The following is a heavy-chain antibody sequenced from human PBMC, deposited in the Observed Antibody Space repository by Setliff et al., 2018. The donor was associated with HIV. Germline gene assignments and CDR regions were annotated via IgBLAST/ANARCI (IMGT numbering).Heavy chain of an antibody. D-gene: IGHD3-22*01. V-gene: IGHV1-18*01. CDR3: ARNTYYYDSSGSGGYYFDY. Sequence: ASVQVSRKASGYTFTSDGISWVRQAPGQGLEWMGWISAYNGNTNYAQKLQGRVTMTTDTSTSTAYMELRSLRSDDTAVYYCARNTYYYDSSGSGGYYFDYWGQGTLVTVSS. CDR2: ISAYNGNT. CDR1: GYTFTSDG. J-gene: IGHJ4*02.